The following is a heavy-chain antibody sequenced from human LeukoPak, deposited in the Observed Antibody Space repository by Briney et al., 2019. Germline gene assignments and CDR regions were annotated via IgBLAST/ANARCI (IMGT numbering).Heavy chain of an antibody. J-gene: IGHJ5*02. CDR1: GGPISSGDYY. D-gene: IGHD2-8*01. CDR2: IYYSGST. V-gene: IGHV4-30-4*08. Sequence: SETLSLTCTVSGGPISSGDYYWGWIRQPPGKGLEWIGYIYYSGSTYYNPSLKSRVTISVDTSKNQFSLKLSSVTAADTAVYYCARDRGRMVYAVWFDPWGQGTLVTVSS. CDR3: ARDRGRMVYAVWFDP.